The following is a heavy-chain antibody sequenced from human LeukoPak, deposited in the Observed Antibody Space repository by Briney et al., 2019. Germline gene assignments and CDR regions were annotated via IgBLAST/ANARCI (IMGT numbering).Heavy chain of an antibody. D-gene: IGHD3-10*01. CDR1: GYSISSGYY. Sequence: SETLSLTCAVSGYSISSGYYWGWIRPPPGKGLEGIGSVFHTGSTYYNPSLKRRVTISLDMSMNQFSLRLSSVTAADTAVYYCARHHSHYYGSGRYYNDYYYMDVWGKGTTVIVSS. CDR3: ARHHSHYYGSGRYYNDYYYMDV. V-gene: IGHV4-38-2*01. CDR2: VFHTGST. J-gene: IGHJ6*03.